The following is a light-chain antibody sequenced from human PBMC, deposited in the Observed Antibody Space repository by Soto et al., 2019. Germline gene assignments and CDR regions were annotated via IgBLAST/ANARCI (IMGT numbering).Light chain of an antibody. J-gene: IGLJ3*02. V-gene: IGLV2-14*01. Sequence: QSALTQPASVSGSPGQSITISCTGTSSDVGGYNYVSWYQQHPGQVPKLTIYEVTKRPSGVSSRFSGPKSGNTASLTISGLQAEDEADYYCSSYTNIDTWVFGGGTKLTVL. CDR3: SSYTNIDTWV. CDR2: EVT. CDR1: SSDVGGYNY.